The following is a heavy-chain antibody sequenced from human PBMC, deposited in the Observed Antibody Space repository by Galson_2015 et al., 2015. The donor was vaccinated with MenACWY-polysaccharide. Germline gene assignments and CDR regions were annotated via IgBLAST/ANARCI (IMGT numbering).Heavy chain of an antibody. CDR2: MSHSGRS. J-gene: IGHJ5*02. V-gene: IGHV4-59*01. Sequence: SEPLSLTCTVSGVSITNYLWTWVRQSPGEELEWIGFMSHSGRSNFNHSLKSRVTISVDRSKNQFSLRLTSVTAADTAVYYCAGLVAGSPFGWFDPWGQGALVTVSS. CDR3: AGLVAGSPFGWFDP. D-gene: IGHD6-19*01. CDR1: GVSITNYL.